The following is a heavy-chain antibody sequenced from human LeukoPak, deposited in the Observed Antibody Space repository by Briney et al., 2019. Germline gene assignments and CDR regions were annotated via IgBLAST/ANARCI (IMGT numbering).Heavy chain of an antibody. CDR2: IYSGGST. CDR1: GFTVSSNY. D-gene: IGHD2-21*02. Sequence: TGGSLRLSCAASGFTVSSNYMTWVRQAPGKGLEWVSVIYSGGSTYYADSVKGRFTISRDNSKNTLYLQMNSLRAEDTAVYYCVRDRHCAGDCPPGNFQHWGQGALVMVSS. CDR3: VRDRHCAGDCPPGNFQH. V-gene: IGHV3-66*01. J-gene: IGHJ1*01.